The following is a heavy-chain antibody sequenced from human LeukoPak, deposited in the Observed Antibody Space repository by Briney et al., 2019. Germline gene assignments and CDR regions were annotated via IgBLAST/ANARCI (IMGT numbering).Heavy chain of an antibody. CDR1: GFTFDDYG. J-gene: IGHJ3*02. CDR3: ARTSGYYDAFDI. Sequence: GSLRLSCAASGFTFDDYGMSWVRQAPGKGLEWVSGINWNGGSTGYADSVKGRFTISRDNAKNSLYLQMNSLRAEDTALYYCARTSGYYDAFDIWGQGTMVTVSS. V-gene: IGHV3-20*04. CDR2: INWNGGST. D-gene: IGHD3-22*01.